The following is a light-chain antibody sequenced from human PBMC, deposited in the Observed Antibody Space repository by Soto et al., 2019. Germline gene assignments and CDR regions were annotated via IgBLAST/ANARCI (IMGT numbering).Light chain of an antibody. Sequence: ETVLTQSPGTLSLSPGDRATLSCRASQSVTGSSLAWYQQKPGQAPRLLISDASTRASGIPDRFSGSGSGTDFTLTISRLEPEDFAVYYCQQYGTAPRTFGQGTMVDI. CDR2: DAS. CDR3: QQYGTAPRT. J-gene: IGKJ1*01. V-gene: IGKV3-20*01. CDR1: QSVTGSS.